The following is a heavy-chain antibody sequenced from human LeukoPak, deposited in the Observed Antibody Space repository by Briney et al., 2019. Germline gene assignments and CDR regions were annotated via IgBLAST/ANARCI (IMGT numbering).Heavy chain of an antibody. CDR3: AKDGFDYYDSSGYYYFDY. V-gene: IGHV3-23*01. Sequence: GGSLRLSCAASGFTFSNYAMSWVRQAPGKGLEWVSAISGIGVGIYYADSVKGRFTISRDNSKSTLYLQMNSLRAEDTALYYCAKDGFDYYDSSGYYYFDYWGQGTLVTVSS. CDR2: ISGIGVGI. CDR1: GFTFSNYA. J-gene: IGHJ4*02. D-gene: IGHD3-22*01.